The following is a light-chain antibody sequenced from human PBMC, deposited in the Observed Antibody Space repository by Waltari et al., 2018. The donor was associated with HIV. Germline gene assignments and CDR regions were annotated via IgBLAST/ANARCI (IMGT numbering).Light chain of an antibody. J-gene: IGKJ2*01. Sequence: DIVMTQSPDSLPVSLGERATIHCTSSQSVLNSFNNKNYLAWYQLRPGQPPKKLIYWASTRESGVPDRFGGSGSETDFTLTINSLQAEDVAVYYCQQYYGIPYTFGQGTKLEIK. CDR3: QQYYGIPYT. CDR1: QSVLNSFNNKNY. V-gene: IGKV4-1*01. CDR2: WAS.